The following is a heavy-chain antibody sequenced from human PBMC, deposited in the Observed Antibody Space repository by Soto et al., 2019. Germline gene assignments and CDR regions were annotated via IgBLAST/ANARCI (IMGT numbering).Heavy chain of an antibody. Sequence: LRLSCAASGFTFSSYSMNWVRQAPGKGLEWVSSISSSSSYIYYADSVKGRFTISRDNAKNSLYLQMNSLRAEDTAVYYCARPRFAAVAGTGSEAFDIWGQGTMVTVSS. D-gene: IGHD6-19*01. V-gene: IGHV3-21*01. CDR2: ISSSSSYI. CDR1: GFTFSSYS. J-gene: IGHJ3*02. CDR3: ARPRFAAVAGTGSEAFDI.